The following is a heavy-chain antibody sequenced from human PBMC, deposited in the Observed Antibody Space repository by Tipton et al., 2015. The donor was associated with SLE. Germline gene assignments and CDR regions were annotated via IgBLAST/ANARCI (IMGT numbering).Heavy chain of an antibody. V-gene: IGHV4-59*02. J-gene: IGHJ4*02. Sequence: TLSLTCSVSGGAVIHNYWSWIRQSPGKGLEWIGYIHSSGTTKYNSSLRSRVTISVDTSKNQFSLRLTSVTAADTAVYYCARGGLGSDLRGSIYFGYWGQGTLVTVSS. CDR1: GGAVIHNY. CDR2: IHSSGTT. CDR3: ARGGLGSDLRGSIYFGY. D-gene: IGHD7-27*01.